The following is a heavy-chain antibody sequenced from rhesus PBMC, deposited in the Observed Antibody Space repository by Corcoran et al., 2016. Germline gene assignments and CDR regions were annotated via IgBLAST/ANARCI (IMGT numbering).Heavy chain of an antibody. D-gene: IGHD1-38*01. CDR2: VRVGAEEI. J-gene: IGHJ6*01. CDR3: AKEGHTWHYGLDS. CDR1: GSSLNSGYY. Sequence: QVQLQESGPALVKPSETLSLPYTVSGSSLNSGYYRNWIRQQPGKGLEWMGRVRVGAEEIFLHPSLKSRVTLSVDRSKNQISLTLNSVTAADAAIYFCAKEGHTWHYGLDSWGQGVVVTVSS. V-gene: IGHV4S14*01.